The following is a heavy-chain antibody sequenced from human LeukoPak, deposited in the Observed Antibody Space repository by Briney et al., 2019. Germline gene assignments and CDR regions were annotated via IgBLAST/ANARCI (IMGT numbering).Heavy chain of an antibody. CDR2: INHSVST. J-gene: IGHJ3*02. CDR1: GGSFSGYY. Sequence: SETLSLTCAVYGGSFSGYYWSWIRQPPGKGLEWIGEINHSVSTNYNPSLKSRVTISVDTSKNQFSLKLSSVTAADTAVYYCASNDYGDYGAFDIWGQGTMVTVSS. CDR3: ASNDYGDYGAFDI. D-gene: IGHD4-17*01. V-gene: IGHV4-34*01.